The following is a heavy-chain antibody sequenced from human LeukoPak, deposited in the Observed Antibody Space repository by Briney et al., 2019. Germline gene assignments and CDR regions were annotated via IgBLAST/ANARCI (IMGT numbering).Heavy chain of an antibody. CDR1: GFPFDTYG. J-gene: IGHJ6*03. CDR2: IWYGGSNK. Sequence: QTGGSLRLSCAASGFPFDTYGMHWVRQAPGKGLEWVAVIWYGGSNKYYADSVKGRFTISRDNSKNTLYLQMNSLRAEDTAVYYCAKSPERYYYMDVWGKGTTVTVSS. V-gene: IGHV3-30*02. D-gene: IGHD1-14*01. CDR3: AKSPERYYYMDV.